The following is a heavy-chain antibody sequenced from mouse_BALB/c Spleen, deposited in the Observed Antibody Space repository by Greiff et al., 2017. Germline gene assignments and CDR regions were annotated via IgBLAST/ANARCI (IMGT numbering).Heavy chain of an antibody. J-gene: IGHJ1*01. CDR2: ISYSGST. V-gene: IGHV3-2*02. D-gene: IGHD2-3*01. CDR1: GYSITSDYA. CDR3: ARRGSMTTRYFDV. Sequence: EVQLVESGPGLVKPSQSLSLTCTVTGYSITSDYAWNWIRQFPGNKLEWMGYISYSGSTSYNPSLKSRISITRDTSKNQFFLQLNSVTTEDTATYYCARRGSMTTRYFDVWGAGTTVTVSS.